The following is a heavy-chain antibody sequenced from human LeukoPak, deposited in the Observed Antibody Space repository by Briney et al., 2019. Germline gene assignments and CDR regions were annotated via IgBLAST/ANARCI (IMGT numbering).Heavy chain of an antibody. CDR2: INPDSGGT. CDR1: GYTFTDYY. V-gene: IGHV1-2*02. J-gene: IGHJ3*02. D-gene: IGHD2-8*01. Sequence: ASVKVSCKASGYTFTDYYLHWVRQAPGQGLEWMAWINPDSGGTNFARKFQDRITMIRDRSISTAYMELNRMRFDDTAIYYCAREKYGVDADVFDIWGQGTMVTVSS. CDR3: AREKYGVDADVFDI.